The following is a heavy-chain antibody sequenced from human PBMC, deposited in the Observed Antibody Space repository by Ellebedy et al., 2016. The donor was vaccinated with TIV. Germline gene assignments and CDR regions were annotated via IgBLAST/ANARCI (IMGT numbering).Heavy chain of an antibody. V-gene: IGHV3-7*03. Sequence: GESLKISXAASGFTFSRYWMSWVRQAPGKGLEWVANIKYDGSEKYYADSVKGRITTSRDNAKNSLFLQMNSLRAEDTAVYYCARDGHYFAMDVWGHGTTVAVSS. CDR2: IKYDGSEK. CDR3: ARDGHYFAMDV. CDR1: GFTFSRYW. J-gene: IGHJ6*02.